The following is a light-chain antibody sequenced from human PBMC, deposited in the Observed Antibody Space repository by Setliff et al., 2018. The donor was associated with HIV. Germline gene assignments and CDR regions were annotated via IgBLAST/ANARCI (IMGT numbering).Light chain of an antibody. Sequence: QSALTQPASVSGSPGQSITISCTGTSSDIGGYNYVSWYQQPPGKAPKLMIYGVHKRPSGVSNRFSGSKSGNTASLTISGLQAEDEADYYCNPYSSGSTLYVFGTGTKVTVL. CDR1: SSDIGGYNY. CDR3: NPYSSGSTLYV. CDR2: GVH. V-gene: IGLV2-14*03. J-gene: IGLJ1*01.